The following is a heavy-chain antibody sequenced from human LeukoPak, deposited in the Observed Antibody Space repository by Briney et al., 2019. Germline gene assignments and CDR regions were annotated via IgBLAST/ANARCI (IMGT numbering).Heavy chain of an antibody. V-gene: IGHV3-21*01. CDR1: GYTFSSYS. J-gene: IGHJ6*03. Sequence: GGSLRVSCAGSGYTFSSYSVNWVRQAPGKGLEWVASISSSSSYIYYADSVKGRFTISRDNAKNSLYLQMNSLRAEDTAVYYCARVRQRITMVRGALFYMDVWGKGTTVTISS. CDR2: ISSSSSYI. CDR3: ARVRQRITMVRGALFYMDV. D-gene: IGHD3-10*01.